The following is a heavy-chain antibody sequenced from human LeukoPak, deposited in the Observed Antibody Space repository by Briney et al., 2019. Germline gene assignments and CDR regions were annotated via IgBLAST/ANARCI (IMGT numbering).Heavy chain of an antibody. V-gene: IGHV4-4*07. Sequence: SETLSLTCTVSGGSLSSYYWRWIRQPAGRGLEWIGHIHTSGTMNYNASLKSRVRISVETSKNQFSLRLSSVTAADTAVYFCARGILRDYYDSSGFYHRGGVGYWGQGTLVTVSS. D-gene: IGHD3-22*01. CDR3: ARGILRDYYDSSGFYHRGGVGY. CDR2: IHTSGTM. CDR1: GGSLSSYY. J-gene: IGHJ4*02.